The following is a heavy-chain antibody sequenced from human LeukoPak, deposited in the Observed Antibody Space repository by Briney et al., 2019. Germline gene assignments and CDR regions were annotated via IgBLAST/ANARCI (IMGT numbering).Heavy chain of an antibody. CDR1: GYTFTGYY. V-gene: IGHV1-2*02. J-gene: IGHJ4*02. CDR2: INPNSGGT. Sequence: ASVKVSCTASGYTFTGYYMHWVRQAPGQGLEWRGWINPNSGGTNYAQKFQGRVTMTRDTSISTAYMELSRLRSDDTAVYYCARGSRFLEWLLYEVLNYWGQGTLVTVSS. D-gene: IGHD3-3*01. CDR3: ARGSRFLEWLLYEVLNY.